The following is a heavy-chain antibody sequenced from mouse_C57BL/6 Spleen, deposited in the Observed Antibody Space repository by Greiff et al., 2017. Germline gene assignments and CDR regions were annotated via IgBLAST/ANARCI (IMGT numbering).Heavy chain of an antibody. CDR2: IDPSDGST. Sequence: QVQLQQPGAELVKPGASVKLSCKASGYTFTSYWMQWVKQRPGKGLEWIGEIDPSDGSTNYNQKFKGKATLTVDTSSSTAYMQLRSLTSDDSAGFYCSRLNDYGSSYVDYWGQGTTLTASS. J-gene: IGHJ2*01. CDR3: SRLNDYGSSYVDY. D-gene: IGHD1-1*01. CDR1: GYTFTSYW. V-gene: IGHV1-50*01.